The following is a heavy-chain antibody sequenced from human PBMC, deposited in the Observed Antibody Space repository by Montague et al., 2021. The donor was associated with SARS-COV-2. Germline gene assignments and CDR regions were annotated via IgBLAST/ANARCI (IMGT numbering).Heavy chain of an antibody. CDR1: GGSISSYY. CDR3: AREPEAHITIFGVVTSFDY. CDR2: IYYSGST. Sequence: SETLSLTCTVYGGSISSYYWSWIRQPPGKGLEWIGYIYYSGSTNXNPSLESRVTISVDTSKNQFSLKLSSVTAADTAVYYCAREPEAHITIFGVVTSFDYWGQGTLVTVSS. D-gene: IGHD3-3*01. V-gene: IGHV4-59*01. J-gene: IGHJ4*02.